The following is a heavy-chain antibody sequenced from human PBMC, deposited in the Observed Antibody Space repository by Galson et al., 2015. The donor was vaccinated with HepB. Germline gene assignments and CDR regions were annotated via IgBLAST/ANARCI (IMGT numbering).Heavy chain of an antibody. D-gene: IGHD3-10*01. Sequence: SLRLSCAASGFIFSSYAVHWVRQAPGKGLEWVSFISAPGTRTYYADSVKGRFTVSRDNSENTLSLQMDSLRAEDTAIYYCAREYGGRFDYWGQGTLVTVSS. CDR2: ISAPGTRT. CDR1: GFIFSSYA. J-gene: IGHJ4*02. CDR3: AREYGGRFDY. V-gene: IGHV3-23*01.